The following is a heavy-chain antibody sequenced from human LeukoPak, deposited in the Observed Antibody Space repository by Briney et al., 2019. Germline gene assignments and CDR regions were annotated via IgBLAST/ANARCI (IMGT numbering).Heavy chain of an antibody. CDR3: AILNSSSRPFDY. CDR2: INPNSGGT. CDR1: GYTFTGYY. Sequence: ASVKVSCKASGYTFTGYYMHWVRQAPGHGLEWMGWINPNSGGTNYAQKFQGRVTMTRDMSISTAYMELSRLRSDDTAVYYCAILNSSSRPFDYWGQGTLVTVSS. D-gene: IGHD6-13*01. J-gene: IGHJ4*02. V-gene: IGHV1-2*02.